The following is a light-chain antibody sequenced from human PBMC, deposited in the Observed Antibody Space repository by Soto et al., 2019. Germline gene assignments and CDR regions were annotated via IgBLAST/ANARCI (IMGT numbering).Light chain of an antibody. CDR1: QSVGRNY. CDR2: DAS. CDR3: HQYAVSPLT. Sequence: EIVLTQSPGTLSLSPGESATLSCRASQSVGRNYLAWFQHKPDQAPRLLIYDASNRATGVPDRFSGSGSGTDFTLSDTGLEPEDVAVYYCHQYAVSPLTFGGGTTVEIK. V-gene: IGKV3-20*01. J-gene: IGKJ4*01.